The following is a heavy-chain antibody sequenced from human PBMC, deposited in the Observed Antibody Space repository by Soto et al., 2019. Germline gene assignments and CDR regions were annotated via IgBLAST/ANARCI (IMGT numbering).Heavy chain of an antibody. Sequence: QVQLVESGGGLVKPGGSLRLSCAASGFTFSDYYMSWIRQAPGKGLEWVSYISSSSSYTNYADSVKGRFTISRDNAKNSLYLQMNSMRAEDTAVYYCARNLSYYDILFGPYYYYGMDVWGQGTTVTVSS. V-gene: IGHV3-11*05. D-gene: IGHD3-9*01. J-gene: IGHJ6*02. CDR2: ISSSSSYT. CDR3: ARNLSYYDILFGPYYYYGMDV. CDR1: GFTFSDYY.